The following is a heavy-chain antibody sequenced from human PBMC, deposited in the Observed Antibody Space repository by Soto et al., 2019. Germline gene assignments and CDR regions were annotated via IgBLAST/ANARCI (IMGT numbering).Heavy chain of an antibody. CDR3: ARRAEQLVEPYYFDY. J-gene: IGHJ4*02. CDR2: IYYSGST. CDR1: GGSISSYY. Sequence: TLSLTCTVSGGSISSYYWSWIRQPPGKGLEWIGYIYYSGSTNYNPSLKSRVTISVDTSKNQFSLKLSSVTAADTAVYYCARRAEQLVEPYYFDYWGQGTLVTVSS. V-gene: IGHV4-59*01. D-gene: IGHD6-6*01.